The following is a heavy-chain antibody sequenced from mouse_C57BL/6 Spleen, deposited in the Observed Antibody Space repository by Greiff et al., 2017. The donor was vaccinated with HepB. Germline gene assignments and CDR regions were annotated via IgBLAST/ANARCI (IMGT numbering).Heavy chain of an antibody. D-gene: IGHD2-1*01. CDR2: IDPSDSYT. Sequence: QVQLQQPGAELVMPGASVKLSCKASGYTFTSYWMHWVKQRPGQGLEWIGEIDPSDSYTNYNQKFKGKSTLTVDKSSSTAYMQLSSLTSEDSAVYYCARAEGYGNYVYYYAMDYWGQGTSVTVSS. J-gene: IGHJ4*01. CDR1: GYTFTSYW. CDR3: ARAEGYGNYVYYYAMDY. V-gene: IGHV1-69*01.